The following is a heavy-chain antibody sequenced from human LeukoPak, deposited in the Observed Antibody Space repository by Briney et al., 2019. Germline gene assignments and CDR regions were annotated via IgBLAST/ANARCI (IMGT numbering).Heavy chain of an antibody. D-gene: IGHD6-13*01. V-gene: IGHV3-30*18. CDR3: VKVTAAGFVDH. CDR1: GFTFSSYG. CDR2: ISYDGSNK. J-gene: IGHJ4*02. Sequence: PGGSLRLSCAASGFTFSSYGMHWVRQAPGKGLEWVAVISYDGSNKYYADSVKGRFTISRDNAKKSLYLQMNSLGAEDTALYYCVKVTAAGFVDHWGQGTLVTVSS.